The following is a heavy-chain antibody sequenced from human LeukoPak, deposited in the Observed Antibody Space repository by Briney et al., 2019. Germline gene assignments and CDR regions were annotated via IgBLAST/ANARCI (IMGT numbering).Heavy chain of an antibody. J-gene: IGHJ4*02. V-gene: IGHV3-53*01. CDR3: ARRAGAYSHPYDY. Sequence: SGGTLTLNCTVSGFNVSSNSMSWVRQAPGKGLEWVSFIYSDNTHYSDSVKGRFTISRDNSKNTLYLQMNSLGAEDTAVYYCARRAGAYSHPYDYWGQGTLVTVSS. CDR1: GFNVSSNS. CDR2: IYSDNT. D-gene: IGHD4/OR15-4a*01.